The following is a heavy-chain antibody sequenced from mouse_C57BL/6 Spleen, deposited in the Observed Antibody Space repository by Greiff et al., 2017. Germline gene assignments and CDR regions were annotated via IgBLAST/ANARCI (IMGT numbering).Heavy chain of an antibody. V-gene: IGHV14-2*01. CDR1: GFNIKDYY. CDR3: ARGVTTRRCAMDY. D-gene: IGHD2-2*01. J-gene: IGHJ4*01. CDR2: IDPEDGDT. Sequence: EVQLQQSGAELVKPGASVKLSCTASGFNIKDYYMHWVKQRTEQGLEWIGRIDPEDGDTKYAPKFQGQATIPADTSSNTAYLQLSSLTSEDTAVYYGARGVTTRRCAMDYWGQGTSVTVAS.